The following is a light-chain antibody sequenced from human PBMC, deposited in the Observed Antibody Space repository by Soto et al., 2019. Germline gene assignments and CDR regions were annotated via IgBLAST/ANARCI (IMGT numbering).Light chain of an antibody. J-gene: IGKJ4*01. CDR1: HSINNW. V-gene: IGKV1-5*01. CDR2: DAS. Sequence: DVQMTQSPSSLSASVGDRVTITCRASHSINNWLAWYQQKPGKAPKFLIYDASTLETGVPSRFSGSASGTEFTLSISGLQPEDVASYYCQQYETYPLTFGGGTRVELK. CDR3: QQYETYPLT.